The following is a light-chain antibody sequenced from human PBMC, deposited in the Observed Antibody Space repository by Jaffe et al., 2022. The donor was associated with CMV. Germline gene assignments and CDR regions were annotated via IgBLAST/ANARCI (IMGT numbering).Light chain of an antibody. CDR3: QRYGSSLYT. V-gene: IGKV3-20*01. J-gene: IGKJ2*01. CDR2: GAS. Sequence: EIVLTQSPGTLSLSPGERATLSCRASQSLRSTYLAWYQHKPGQAPRVLIYGASSRATGIPDRFSGSGSGTDFTLTISRLEPEDFAVYYCQRYGSSLYTFGQGTKLEIK. CDR1: QSLRSTY.